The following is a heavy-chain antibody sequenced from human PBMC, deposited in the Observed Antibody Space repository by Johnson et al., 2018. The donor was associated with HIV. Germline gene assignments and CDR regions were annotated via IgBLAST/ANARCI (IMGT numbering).Heavy chain of an antibody. J-gene: IGHJ3*02. D-gene: IGHD1-26*01. V-gene: IGHV3-11*04. CDR1: GFTFSDYY. CDR3: ARDWVGTNAFDI. CDR2: ISSSGSTI. Sequence: VQLMESGGGLVKPGGSLRLSCAASGFTFSDYYMSWIRQAPGKGLEWVSYISSSGSTIYYADSVKGRFTITRDNVKNSLFLLMNSLRAEDTAVYYCARDWVGTNAFDIWGQGTMVTVSS.